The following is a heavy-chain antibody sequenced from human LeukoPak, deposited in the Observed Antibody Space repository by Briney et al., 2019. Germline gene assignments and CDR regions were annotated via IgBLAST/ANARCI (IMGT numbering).Heavy chain of an antibody. D-gene: IGHD6-19*01. V-gene: IGHV3-7*01. CDR1: GFTFSSYW. Sequence: GGSLRLSCAASGFTFSSYWMSWVRQAPGKGLEWVANINQDGSQKYYVDSVKGRFISSRDNAKNSLYLQMNNLRTEDTAMYYTVVGPGHWGQGTLVTVSS. CDR2: INQDGSQK. J-gene: IGHJ4*02. CDR3: VVGPGH.